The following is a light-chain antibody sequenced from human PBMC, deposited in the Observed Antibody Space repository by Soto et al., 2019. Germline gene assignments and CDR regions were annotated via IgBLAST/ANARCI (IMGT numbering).Light chain of an antibody. CDR2: GAS. CDR3: QQYNNWPFT. CDR1: QSVDSNY. Sequence: EIVLTQSPGTLSLSPGERATLSCRASQSVDSNYLAWYQQKPGQAPRLLIYGASSRATGVPDRFSGSGSGTDFTLTISRLEPGDFALYYCQQYNNWPFTFGPGTKVDIK. V-gene: IGKV3-20*01. J-gene: IGKJ3*01.